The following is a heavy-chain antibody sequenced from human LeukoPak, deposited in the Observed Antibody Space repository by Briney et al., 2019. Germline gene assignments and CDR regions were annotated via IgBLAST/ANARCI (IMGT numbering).Heavy chain of an antibody. CDR3: ARDPDVVGATPFDY. V-gene: IGHV3-11*04. D-gene: IGHD1-26*01. J-gene: IGHJ4*02. CDR1: GFTFSDYY. Sequence: PGGSLRLSYAASGFTFSDYYMSWIRQAPGKGLEWVSYISSSGSTIYYADSVKGRFTISRDNAKNSLYLQMNSLRAEDTAVYYCARDPDVVGATPFDYWGQGTLVTVSS. CDR2: ISSSGSTI.